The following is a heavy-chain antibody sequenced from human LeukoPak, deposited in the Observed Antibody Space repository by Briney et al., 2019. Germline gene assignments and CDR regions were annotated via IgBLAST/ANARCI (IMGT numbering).Heavy chain of an antibody. Sequence: WVRQPPGKGVEWIGNIYYSGGTYYNPSLKSRVTISVDTSNNHFSLKLSSVTAADTAVYYCARYSGNPTAFDYWGQGTLVTVSS. CDR2: IYYSGGT. CDR3: ARYSGNPTAFDY. D-gene: IGHD1-26*01. V-gene: IGHV4-39*02. J-gene: IGHJ4*02.